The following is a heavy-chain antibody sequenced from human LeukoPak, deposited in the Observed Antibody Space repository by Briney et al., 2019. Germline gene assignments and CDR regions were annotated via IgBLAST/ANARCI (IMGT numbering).Heavy chain of an antibody. V-gene: IGHV1-2*02. Sequence: ASVKVSCKASGYTFTGYYMHWVRQAPGQGLEWMGWINPNSGGTNYAQKFQGRVTMTRDTSISTAYMELSRLRSDDTAVYYCARVRGSSKPVGRLDYWGQGTLVTVSS. D-gene: IGHD6-6*01. CDR3: ARVRGSSKPVGRLDY. J-gene: IGHJ4*02. CDR2: INPNSGGT. CDR1: GYTFTGYY.